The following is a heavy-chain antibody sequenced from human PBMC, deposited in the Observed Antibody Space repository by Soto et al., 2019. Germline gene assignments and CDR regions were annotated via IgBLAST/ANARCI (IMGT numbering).Heavy chain of an antibody. Sequence: GASVKVSCKASGYTFTSYGISWVRQAPGQGLEWMGWMSAYNGNTNYAQKLQGRVTMTRDTSTSTAYMELRSLRSEDTAVYYFPSLATMPRASPHCMDLWGQGTTVTVSS. CDR1: GYTFTSYG. J-gene: IGHJ6*02. CDR2: MSAYNGNT. V-gene: IGHV1-18*01. D-gene: IGHD5-12*01. CDR3: PSLATMPRASPHCMDL.